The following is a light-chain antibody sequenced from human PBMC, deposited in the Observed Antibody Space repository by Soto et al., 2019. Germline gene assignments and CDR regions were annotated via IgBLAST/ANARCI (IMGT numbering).Light chain of an antibody. CDR3: QQSYSSPTWT. Sequence: DIQMTQSPSTLSASVGDRVTITCRASQSIGRFLAWYQLKPGKAPKLLVFAASSLQSGVPSRFSGSGSGTDFTPTISSLHPEDFATYYCQQSYSSPTWTLGQGTKVDIK. V-gene: IGKV1-39*01. CDR1: QSIGRF. CDR2: AAS. J-gene: IGKJ1*01.